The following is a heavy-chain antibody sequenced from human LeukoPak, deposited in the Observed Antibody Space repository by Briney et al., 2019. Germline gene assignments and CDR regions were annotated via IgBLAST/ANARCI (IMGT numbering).Heavy chain of an antibody. CDR2: INPNSGGT. CDR3: ARDPNWGSGAFDI. V-gene: IGHV1-2*02. J-gene: IGHJ3*02. CDR1: GYTFTGYY. D-gene: IGHD7-27*01. Sequence: ASVKVSCKASGYTFTGYYMHWVRQAPGQGLEWMGWINPNSGGTNYAQKFQGRVTMTRDTSISTAHMELSRLRSDDTAVYYCARDPNWGSGAFDIWGQGTIVTVSS.